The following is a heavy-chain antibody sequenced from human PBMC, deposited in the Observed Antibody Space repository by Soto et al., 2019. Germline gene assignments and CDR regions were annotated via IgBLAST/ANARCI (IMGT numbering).Heavy chain of an antibody. CDR1: GFTFSSYA. Sequence: GGSLRLSCAASGFTFSSYAMSWVRQAPGKGLEWVSAISGSGGSTYYADSMKGRFTISRDNSKNTLYLQMNSLRAEDTAVYYCAKGKDSGYDFSTLDYWGQGTLVTVSS. J-gene: IGHJ4*02. CDR2: ISGSGGST. CDR3: AKGKDSGYDFSTLDY. V-gene: IGHV3-23*01. D-gene: IGHD5-12*01.